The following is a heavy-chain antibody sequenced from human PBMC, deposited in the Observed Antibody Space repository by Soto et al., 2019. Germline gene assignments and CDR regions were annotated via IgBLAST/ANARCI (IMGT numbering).Heavy chain of an antibody. CDR2: IYPGDSDT. Sequence: PGESLKISCKGSGYSFTSYWIGWVRQMPGKGLEWMGIIYPGDSDTRYSPSFQGQVTISADKSISTAYLQWSSLKASDTAMYYCASTRITIFGVVTPLNYWGQGTLVTV. J-gene: IGHJ4*02. CDR3: ASTRITIFGVVTPLNY. CDR1: GYSFTSYW. D-gene: IGHD3-3*01. V-gene: IGHV5-51*01.